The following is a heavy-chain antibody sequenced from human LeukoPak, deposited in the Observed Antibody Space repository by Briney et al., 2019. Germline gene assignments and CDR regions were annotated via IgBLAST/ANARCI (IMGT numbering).Heavy chain of an antibody. D-gene: IGHD3-22*01. J-gene: IGHJ4*02. V-gene: IGHV4-30-4*01. CDR1: GGSISSGDYY. CDR2: IYYSGST. Sequence: PSETLSLTCTVSGGSISSGDYYWSWIRQPPGKGLEWIGYIYYSGSTYYNPSLKSRVTISVDTSKNQFSLELSSVTAADTAVYYCARAEDYDSSGSNHFDYWGQGTLVTVSS. CDR3: ARAEDYDSSGSNHFDY.